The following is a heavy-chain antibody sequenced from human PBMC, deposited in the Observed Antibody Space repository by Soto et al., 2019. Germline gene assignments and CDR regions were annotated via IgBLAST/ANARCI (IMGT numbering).Heavy chain of an antibody. V-gene: IGHV3-23*01. CDR1: GFTFSIYA. D-gene: IGHD2-2*01. J-gene: IGHJ5*02. CDR2: ISASGGYT. CDR3: ARGDIVVVPAAGGSWFDP. Sequence: GGSLRLSCASSGFTFSIYAMSWVRQAPGKGLEWVSGISASGGYTNYADSVEGRFTISRDKSTSAAYMELSSLRSEDTAVYYCARGDIVVVPAAGGSWFDPWGQGTLVTVSS.